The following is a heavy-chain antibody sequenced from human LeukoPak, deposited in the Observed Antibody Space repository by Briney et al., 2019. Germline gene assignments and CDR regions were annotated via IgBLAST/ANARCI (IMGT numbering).Heavy chain of an antibody. V-gene: IGHV3-21*01. CDR3: ARGRAPYYDSSGYQSRWNDY. D-gene: IGHD3-22*01. CDR2: ISSSSSYI. J-gene: IGHJ4*02. Sequence: PGGSLRLSCAASGFTFSSYSMNWVRQAPGKGLEWVSSISSSSSYIYYADSVKGRFTISRDNAKNSLYLQMNSLRAEDTAVYYCARGRAPYYDSSGYQSRWNDYWGQGTLVTVSS. CDR1: GFTFSSYS.